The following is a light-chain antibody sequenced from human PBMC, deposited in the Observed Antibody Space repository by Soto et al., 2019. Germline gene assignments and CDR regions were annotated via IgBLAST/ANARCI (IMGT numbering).Light chain of an antibody. J-gene: IGKJ1*01. CDR2: DAS. CDR3: QQSYNTPLT. CDR1: QTIGTY. V-gene: IGKV1-39*01. Sequence: LTQSPSSLAASLGDTLTITCRASQTIGTYVNWYRQPSGAAPELLIYDASTLQSGVPSRFSGGASGTDCTLTISSLQLDDFATYYCQQSYNTPLTFGQGTKVDIK.